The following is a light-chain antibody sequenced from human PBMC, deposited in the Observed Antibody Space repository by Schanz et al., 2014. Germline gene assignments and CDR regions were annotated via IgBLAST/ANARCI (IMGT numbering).Light chain of an antibody. J-gene: IGLJ2*01. Sequence: QSALTQPPSASGSLGQSVTISCTGTSSDVGDYNYVSWYQQHPGKAPKLMIYDVSNRPSGVSNRFSGSKSGNTASLTISGLQAEDEADYYCSSYAGSNNPVVFGGGTKLTVL. V-gene: IGLV2-8*01. CDR1: SSDVGDYNY. CDR3: SSYAGSNNPVV. CDR2: DVS.